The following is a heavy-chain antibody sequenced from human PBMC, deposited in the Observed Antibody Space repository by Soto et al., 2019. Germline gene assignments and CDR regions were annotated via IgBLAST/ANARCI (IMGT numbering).Heavy chain of an antibody. CDR3: ASTFPIAAPHYYYDYGMDV. D-gene: IGHD2-15*01. V-gene: IGHV1-2*02. CDR1: GYTFTGYY. Sequence: QVQLVQSGAEVKKPGASVKVSCKASGYTFTGYYMHWVRQAPGQGLEWMGWINPNSGGTNYAQKFQGKGTMTSRTSIRTAYMDLSRLRSDDTAAYYWASTFPIAAPHYYYDYGMDVWGQGTTVTVSS. J-gene: IGHJ6*02. CDR2: INPNSGGT.